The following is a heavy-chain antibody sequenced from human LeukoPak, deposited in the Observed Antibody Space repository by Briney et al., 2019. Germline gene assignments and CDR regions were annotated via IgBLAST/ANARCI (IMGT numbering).Heavy chain of an antibody. Sequence: PRASVKVSCKASGYTFTNYAMNWVRQAPGQGLEWMGWINPNSGGTNYAQKFQGRVTMTRNTSISTAYMELSSLRSEDTAVYYCARGPYSSSWIHPSFDYWGQGTLVTVSS. CDR2: INPNSGGT. J-gene: IGHJ4*02. CDR1: GYTFTNYA. CDR3: ARGPYSSSWIHPSFDY. D-gene: IGHD6-13*01. V-gene: IGHV1-8*01.